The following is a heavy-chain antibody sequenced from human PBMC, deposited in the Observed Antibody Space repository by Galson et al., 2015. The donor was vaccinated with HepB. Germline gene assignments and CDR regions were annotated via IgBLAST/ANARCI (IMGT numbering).Heavy chain of an antibody. D-gene: IGHD6-19*01. CDR1: GFTFSSYG. J-gene: IGHJ2*01. CDR3: AKALIAVAGPLRGGYFDL. CDR2: ISYDGSNK. V-gene: IGHV3-30*18. Sequence: SLRLSCAASGFTFSSYGMHWVRQAPGKGLEWVAVISYDGSNKYYADSVKGRFTISRDNSKNTLYLQMNSLRAEDTAVYYCAKALIAVAGPLRGGYFDLWGRGNLVTVSS.